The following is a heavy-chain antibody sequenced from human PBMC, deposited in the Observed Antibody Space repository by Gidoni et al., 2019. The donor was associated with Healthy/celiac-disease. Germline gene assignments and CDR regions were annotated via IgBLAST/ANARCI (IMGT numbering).Heavy chain of an antibody. Sequence: QGQLVESGGGVVKPGGARGLSGAASGCTCRDYYMSWIRQAPGKGLGWVSSIRSRGSTIYYADSVKGRFTISRDNAKNSLYLQMNSLRAEDPAVYYCASPLYSSGWYGGNWFDPWGQGTLVTVSS. J-gene: IGHJ5*02. CDR3: ASPLYSSGWYGGNWFDP. CDR2: IRSRGSTI. D-gene: IGHD6-19*01. V-gene: IGHV3-11*01. CDR1: GCTCRDYY.